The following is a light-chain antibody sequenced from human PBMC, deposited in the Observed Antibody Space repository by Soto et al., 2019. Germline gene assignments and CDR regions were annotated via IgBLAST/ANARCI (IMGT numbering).Light chain of an antibody. V-gene: IGKV1-9*01. Sequence: DIQLTQSPSFLSASVGDRVTITCRASQGISSYLAWYQQKPGKAPKLLIYAASTLQSGVPSRFSGSGSGTEFTLTISSLQPEDFAMYHCQQYGNSPRVTFGGGTKVEIK. CDR3: QQYGNSPRVT. CDR1: QGISSY. CDR2: AAS. J-gene: IGKJ4*01.